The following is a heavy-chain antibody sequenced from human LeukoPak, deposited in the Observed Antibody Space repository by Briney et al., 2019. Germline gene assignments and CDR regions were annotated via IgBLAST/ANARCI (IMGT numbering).Heavy chain of an antibody. V-gene: IGHV3-23*01. J-gene: IGHJ4*02. D-gene: IGHD6-19*01. CDR1: GFTFSSYG. CDR2: ISGSGGST. CDR3: AKGRYSSGWPRGLDY. Sequence: GGSLRLSCAASGFTFSSYGMSWVRQAPGKGLEWVSAISGSGGSTYYADSVKGRFTISRDNSKNTLYLQMNSLRAEDTAVCYCAKGRYSSGWPRGLDYWGQGTLVTVSS.